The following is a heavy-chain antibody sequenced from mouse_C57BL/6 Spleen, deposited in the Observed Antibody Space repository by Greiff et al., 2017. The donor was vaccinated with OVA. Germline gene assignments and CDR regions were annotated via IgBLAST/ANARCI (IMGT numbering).Heavy chain of an antibody. D-gene: IGHD2-3*01. V-gene: IGHV14-4*01. CDR3: TTGRYYDGLYAMDY. CDR2: IDPENGDT. J-gene: IGHJ4*01. Sequence: VQLQQSGAELVRPGASVKLSCTASGFNIKDDYMHWVKQRPEQGLEWIGWIDPENGDTEYASKFQGKATITAATSSNTAYLQLSSLTSEDTAVYYCTTGRYYDGLYAMDYWGQGTSVTVSS. CDR1: GFNIKDDY.